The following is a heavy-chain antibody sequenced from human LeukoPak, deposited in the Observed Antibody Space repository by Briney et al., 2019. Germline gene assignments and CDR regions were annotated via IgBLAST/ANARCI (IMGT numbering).Heavy chain of an antibody. V-gene: IGHV4-39*07. CDR2: IYYSGTT. D-gene: IGHD6-6*01. CDR1: GGSINSRTYY. J-gene: IGHJ6*03. CDR3: ARDFSSSSTVYYYYYMDV. Sequence: SETLSFTCTVSGGSINSRTYYWGWIRQPPGKGLEWIGTIYYSGTTYYNPSLKSRVTISLDTSRNQFSLKLSSVTAADTAIYYCARDFSSSSTVYYYYYMDVWGKGTTVIVS.